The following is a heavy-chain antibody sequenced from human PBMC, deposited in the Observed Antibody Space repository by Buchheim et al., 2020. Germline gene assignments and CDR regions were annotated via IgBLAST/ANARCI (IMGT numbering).Heavy chain of an antibody. J-gene: IGHJ1*01. CDR2: INSDGSST. D-gene: IGHD6-19*01. Sequence: EVQLVESGGGLVQPGGSLRLSCAASGFIFSSYWMHWVRQAPGKGLVWVSRINSDGSSTHSADSVQGRFTISRDNAKNTLYLQMNSLRAEDTAVYYCARSYNSGWSNAGYFQHWGQGTL. V-gene: IGHV3-74*01. CDR3: ARSYNSGWSNAGYFQH. CDR1: GFIFSSYW.